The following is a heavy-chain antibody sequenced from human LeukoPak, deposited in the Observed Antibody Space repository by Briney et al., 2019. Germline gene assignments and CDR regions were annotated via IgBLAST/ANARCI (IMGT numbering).Heavy chain of an antibody. V-gene: IGHV1-2*06. CDR2: INPNSGGT. CDR1: GYTFTGYY. D-gene: IGHD3-9*01. CDR3: ARDSSLRYFDWSIDY. Sequence: ASVKVSCKASGYTFTGYYMHWVRQAPGQGLGWMGRINPNSGGTNYAQKFQGRVTMTRDTSISTAYMELSRLRSDDTAVYYCARDSSLRYFDWSIDYWGQGTLVTVSS. J-gene: IGHJ4*02.